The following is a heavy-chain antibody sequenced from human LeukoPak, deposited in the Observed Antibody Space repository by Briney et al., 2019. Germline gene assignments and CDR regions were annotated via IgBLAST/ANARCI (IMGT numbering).Heavy chain of an antibody. D-gene: IGHD3-10*01. CDR3: ARDTYYYGSGSYYLFDY. Sequence: GSLRLSCAASGFTFSSYSMNWVRQAPGKGLEWVSSISSSSSYIYYADSVKGRFTISRDNAKNSLYLQMNSLRAEDTAVYYCARDTYYYGSGSYYLFDYWGQGTLVTVSS. CDR1: GFTFSSYS. CDR2: ISSSSSYI. J-gene: IGHJ4*02. V-gene: IGHV3-21*01.